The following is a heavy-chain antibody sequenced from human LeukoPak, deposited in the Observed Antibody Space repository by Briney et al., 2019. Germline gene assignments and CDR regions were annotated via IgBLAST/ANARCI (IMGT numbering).Heavy chain of an antibody. J-gene: IGHJ4*02. D-gene: IGHD4-17*01. CDR3: ARGNYGDHGAYFDY. CDR1: GGTFSSYA. Sequence: SVKVSCKASGGTFSSYAISWVRQAPGQGLEWMGEIIPIFGTANYAQKFQGRVTITTDESTSTAYMELSSLRSEDTAVYYCARGNYGDHGAYFDYWGQGTLVTVSS. CDR2: IIPIFGTA. V-gene: IGHV1-69*05.